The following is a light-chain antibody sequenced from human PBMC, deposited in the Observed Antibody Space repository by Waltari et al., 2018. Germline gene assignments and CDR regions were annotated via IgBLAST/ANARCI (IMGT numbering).Light chain of an antibody. V-gene: IGKV3-11*01. Sequence: EIMMTQPPATLSSSPGGRTTLSCRASHSVREYLAWYQQKPGKAPRLLIYDASTRTTGVPARFSGTGYETDFTLTINNLEPEDFAVYYCQQRSSWPLTFGGGSKVEIK. CDR1: HSVREY. CDR3: QQRSSWPLT. CDR2: DAS. J-gene: IGKJ4*01.